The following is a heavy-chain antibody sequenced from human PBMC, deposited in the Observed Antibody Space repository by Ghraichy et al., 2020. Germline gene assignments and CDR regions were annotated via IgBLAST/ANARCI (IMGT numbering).Heavy chain of an antibody. CDR1: GFTFSSYA. J-gene: IGHJ4*02. Sequence: GGSLRLSCAASGFTFSSYAMSWVRQAPGKGLEWVSAISGSGGSTYYADSVKGRFTISRDNSKNTLYLQMNSLRAEDTAVYYCAKEGIVGATYRMQHLNYWGQGTLVTVSS. D-gene: IGHD1-26*01. CDR2: ISGSGGST. V-gene: IGHV3-23*01. CDR3: AKEGIVGATYRMQHLNY.